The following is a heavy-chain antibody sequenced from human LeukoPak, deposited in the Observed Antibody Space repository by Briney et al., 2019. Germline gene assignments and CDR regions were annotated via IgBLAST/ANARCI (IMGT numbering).Heavy chain of an antibody. J-gene: IGHJ5*02. CDR1: GGSISSGSYY. CDR2: IYTSGST. V-gene: IGHV4-61*02. D-gene: IGHD4-17*01. Sequence: SETLSLTCTVSGGSISSGSYYWSWIRQPAGKGLEWIGRIYTSGSTNYNPSLKSRVTISVDTSKNQFSLKLSSVTAADTAVYYCARVRGDYGEGWFDPWGQGTLVTVSS. CDR3: ARVRGDYGEGWFDP.